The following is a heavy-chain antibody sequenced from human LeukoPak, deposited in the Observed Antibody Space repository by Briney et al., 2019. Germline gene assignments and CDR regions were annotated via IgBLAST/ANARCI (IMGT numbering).Heavy chain of an antibody. D-gene: IGHD6-19*01. V-gene: IGHV6-1*01. CDR1: GDSVSSNSAA. CDR3: ARDRGPGWYRVGNWFDP. Sequence: SQTLSLTCAISGDSVSSNSAAWNWIRQSPSRGLEWLGRTYYRSKWYNDYAVSVKSRITINPDTSKNQFSLQLNSVTPEDTAVYYCARDRGPGWYRVGNWFDPWGQGTRVSVSS. J-gene: IGHJ5*02. CDR2: TYYRSKWYN.